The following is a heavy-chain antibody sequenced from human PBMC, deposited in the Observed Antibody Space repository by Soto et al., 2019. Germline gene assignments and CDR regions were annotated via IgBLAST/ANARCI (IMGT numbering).Heavy chain of an antibody. CDR3: ARRGEEYCSGGSCYSTWFDP. Sequence: GESLKISCKGSGYSFTSYWIVWVRQMPGKGLEWMGIIYPGDSDTRYSPSFQGQVTISADKSISTAYLQWSSLKASDTAMYYCARRGEEYCSGGSCYSTWFDPWGQGTLVTVSS. V-gene: IGHV5-51*01. J-gene: IGHJ5*02. D-gene: IGHD2-15*01. CDR1: GYSFTSYW. CDR2: IYPGDSDT.